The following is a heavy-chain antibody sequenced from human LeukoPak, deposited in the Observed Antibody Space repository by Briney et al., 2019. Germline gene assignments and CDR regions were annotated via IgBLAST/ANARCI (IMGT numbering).Heavy chain of an antibody. CDR2: IIPIFGTA. D-gene: IGHD3-9*01. J-gene: IGHJ4*02. CDR1: GYTFTTYA. CDR3: ARRSLTGYAIDY. V-gene: IGHV1-69*06. Sequence: SVKVSCKASGYTFTTYAISWVRQAPGQGLEWMGGIIPIFGTANYAQKFQGRVTITADKSTSTAYMGLSSLRSEDTAVYYCARRSLTGYAIDYWGQGTLVTVSS.